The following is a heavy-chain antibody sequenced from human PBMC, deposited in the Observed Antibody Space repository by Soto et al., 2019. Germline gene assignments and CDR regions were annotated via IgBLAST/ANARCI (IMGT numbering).Heavy chain of an antibody. D-gene: IGHD4-17*01. J-gene: IGHJ6*02. V-gene: IGHV3-15*01. Sequence: PGGSLRLSCTTSGFTFTNYWMAWVRQAPGKGLEWVGRIKSKTDGGTTDYAAPVKGRFTISRDDSKNTLYLQMNSLKTEDTAVYFCTTVSGDIHYYYYYGMDVWGQGTMVTVSS. CDR1: GFTFTNYW. CDR3: TTVSGDIHYYYYYGMDV. CDR2: IKSKTDGGTT.